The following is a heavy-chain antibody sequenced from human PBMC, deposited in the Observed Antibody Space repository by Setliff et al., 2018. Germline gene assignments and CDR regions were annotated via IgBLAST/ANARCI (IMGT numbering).Heavy chain of an antibody. V-gene: IGHV1-18*01. J-gene: IGHJ4*02. Sequence: ASVKVSCKASGYTFTSYGISWVRQAPGQGLEWMGWISAYNGNTNYAQKLQGRVTMTTDTSTSTAYMELRSLRSDDTAVYCCARADVVAVAATHNDYWGQGTLVTVSS. CDR1: GYTFTSYG. D-gene: IGHD2-15*01. CDR2: ISAYNGNT. CDR3: ARADVVAVAATHNDY.